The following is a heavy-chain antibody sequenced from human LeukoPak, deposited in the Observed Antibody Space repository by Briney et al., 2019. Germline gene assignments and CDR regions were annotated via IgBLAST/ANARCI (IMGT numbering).Heavy chain of an antibody. V-gene: IGHV4-59*01. CDR1: GGSISSYY. CDR2: IYYSGST. CDR3: ARYSSSKANWFDP. J-gene: IGHJ5*02. Sequence: PSETLSLTCTVSGGSISSYYWSWIRQPPGKGLEWIGYIYYSGSTNYNPSLKSRVTISVDTSKNQFSLKLSSVTAADTAVYYCARYSSSKANWFDPWGQGTLVTVS. D-gene: IGHD2-2*01.